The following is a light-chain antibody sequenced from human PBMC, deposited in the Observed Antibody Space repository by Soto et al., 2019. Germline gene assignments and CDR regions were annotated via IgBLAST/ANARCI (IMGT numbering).Light chain of an antibody. Sequence: EIVLTQSPGTLSLSPGEGATLSCRASQSVSNSYLAWYRQKPGQAPRLLIYGASSRATGIPDRFSGRGSGTDLTLTISRLEPEDFALYYCQQYGSSLLTFGGGTKVEIK. CDR1: QSVSNSY. CDR3: QQYGSSLLT. J-gene: IGKJ4*01. CDR2: GAS. V-gene: IGKV3-20*01.